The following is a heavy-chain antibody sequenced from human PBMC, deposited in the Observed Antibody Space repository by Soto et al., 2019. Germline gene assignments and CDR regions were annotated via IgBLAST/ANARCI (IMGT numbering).Heavy chain of an antibody. CDR3: AREYGSGSYYKGDAFDI. V-gene: IGHV3-21*01. J-gene: IGHJ3*02. Sequence: PGGSLRLSCAASGFTFSSYSMNWVRQAPGKGLEWVSSISSSSSYIYYADSVKGRFTISRDNAKNSLYLQMNSLRAEDTAVYYCAREYGSGSYYKGDAFDIWGQGTMVTVSS. D-gene: IGHD3-10*01. CDR2: ISSSSSYI. CDR1: GFTFSSYS.